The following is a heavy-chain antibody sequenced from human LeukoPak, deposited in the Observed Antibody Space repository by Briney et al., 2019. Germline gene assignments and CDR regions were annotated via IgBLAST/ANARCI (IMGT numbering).Heavy chain of an antibody. D-gene: IGHD6-19*01. CDR2: INHSGYT. CDR3: TRAVAGHPD. V-gene: IGHV4-34*01. Sequence: PSETLSLTCAVSGVPFSNYYWSWVRQSPTKGLEWIGEINHSGYTNYNPSLKCRVTISIDTSKNQFSLMLTSVTAADTAVYYCTRAVAGHPDWGQGTLVTVSS. CDR1: GVPFSNYY. J-gene: IGHJ4*02.